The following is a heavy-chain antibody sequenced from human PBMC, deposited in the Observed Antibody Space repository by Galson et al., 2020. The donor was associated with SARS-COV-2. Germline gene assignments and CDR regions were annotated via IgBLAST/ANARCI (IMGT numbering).Heavy chain of an antibody. CDR3: ARDTRRRDYGSGSYFDY. D-gene: IGHD3-10*01. CDR1: GYSISSGYN. Sequence: TLSLTCEVSGYSISSGYNWGWIRQPPGKGLEWIGSIYHTGTTNHNPSLRSRVTVSVDTSKNQFSLKLTSVTAADTAVYYCARDTRRRDYGSGSYFDYWGQGTLVTVSS. CDR2: IYHTGTT. V-gene: IGHV4-38-2*02. J-gene: IGHJ4*02.